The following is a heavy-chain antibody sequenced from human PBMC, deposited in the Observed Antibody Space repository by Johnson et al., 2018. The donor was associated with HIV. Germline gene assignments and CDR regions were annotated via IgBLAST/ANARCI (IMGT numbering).Heavy chain of an antibody. CDR1: GFTFSSSW. J-gene: IGHJ3*02. D-gene: IGHD6-13*01. CDR2: IYSGGST. CDR3: AREGSRDAFDI. V-gene: IGHV3-66*01. Sequence: VQLVESGGGVVRPGESLRLSCAASGFTFSSSWMPWVCQTPEKGLEWVSVIYSGGSTYYADSVKGRFTISRDNSKNTLYLQMNSLRAEDTAVYYCAREGSRDAFDIWGQGTMVTVSS.